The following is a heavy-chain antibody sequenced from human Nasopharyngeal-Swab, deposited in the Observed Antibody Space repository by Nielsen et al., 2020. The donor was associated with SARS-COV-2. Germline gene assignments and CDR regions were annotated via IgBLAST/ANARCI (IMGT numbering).Heavy chain of an antibody. D-gene: IGHD2-2*01. CDR1: GFTVSSNY. J-gene: IGHJ5*02. V-gene: IGHV3-53*01. Sequence: GGSLRLSCAASGFTVSSNYMSWVRQAPGKGLEWVSVIYSGGSTYYADSVKGRFTISRDNSKNTLYLLMNSLRAEDTAVYYCAGVVVGYQLPNWFDPWGQGTLVTVSS. CDR3: AGVVVGYQLPNWFDP. CDR2: IYSGGST.